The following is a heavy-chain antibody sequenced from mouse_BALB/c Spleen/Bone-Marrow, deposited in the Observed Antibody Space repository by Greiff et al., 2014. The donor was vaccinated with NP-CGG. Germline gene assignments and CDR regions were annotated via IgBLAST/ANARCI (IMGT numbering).Heavy chain of an antibody. Sequence: EVKVVESGGGLVQPGGSRKLSCAASGFTFSSFGMHWVRQAPEKGLEWVAYISSGSSNIYYEDKVKGRFTISRDNSKNTLFLQMTSLRSEDTAMYYCTRGGNGDDFDYWGQGTTLTVSS. CDR3: TRGGNGDDFDY. D-gene: IGHD4-1*01. CDR1: GFTFSSFG. CDR2: ISSGSSNI. V-gene: IGHV5-17*02. J-gene: IGHJ2*01.